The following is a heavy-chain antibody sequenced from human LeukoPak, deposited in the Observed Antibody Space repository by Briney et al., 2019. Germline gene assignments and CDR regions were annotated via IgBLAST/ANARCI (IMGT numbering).Heavy chain of an antibody. D-gene: IGHD2-15*01. Sequence: SETLSLTCTVSGGSISSYYWSWIQQPPGKGLEWIGYIYYSGSTNYNPSLKSRVTISVDTSKNQFSLKLSSVTAADTAVYYCARAPRYCSGDSCYYNGWFDPWGQGTLVTVSS. J-gene: IGHJ5*02. V-gene: IGHV4-59*01. CDR2: IYYSGST. CDR1: GGSISSYY. CDR3: ARAPRYCSGDSCYYNGWFDP.